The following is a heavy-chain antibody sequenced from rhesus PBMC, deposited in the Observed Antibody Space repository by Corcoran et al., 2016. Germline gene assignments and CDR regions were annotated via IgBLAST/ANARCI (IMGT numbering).Heavy chain of an antibody. V-gene: IGHV4-122*02. CDR2: IAYSGNT. Sequence: QVQLQESGPGLVKPSETLSLTCAVSGGSISSGYYYWSWIRQPPGKGLEWIGYIAYSGNTCSTHSLKSRVTISRDTSKNQFSLKLSSVTAAATAVYYCARDQDSSGWSGAFDFWGQGLRVTVSS. J-gene: IGHJ3*01. CDR3: ARDQDSSGWSGAFDF. CDR1: GGSISSGYYY. D-gene: IGHD6S26*01.